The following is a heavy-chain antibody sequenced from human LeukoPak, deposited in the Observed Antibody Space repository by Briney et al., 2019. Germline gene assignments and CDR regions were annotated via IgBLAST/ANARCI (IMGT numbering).Heavy chain of an antibody. J-gene: IGHJ4*02. CDR1: GGTFSSSV. CDR2: IIPIFHTS. V-gene: IGHV1-69*01. Sequence: GSSVKVSCKASGGTFSSSVISWVRQAPGQGLEWMGGIIPIFHTSTYARKFQGRLTITADESTNTAYMELSSLRSDDTAIYYCARELLPGGFADYWGQGTLVTASS. CDR3: ARELLPGGFADY. D-gene: IGHD3-22*01.